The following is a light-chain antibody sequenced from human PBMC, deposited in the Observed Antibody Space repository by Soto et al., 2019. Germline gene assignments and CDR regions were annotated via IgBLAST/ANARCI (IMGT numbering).Light chain of an antibody. J-gene: IGKJ2*01. CDR3: QQYTNWPYT. CDR2: GAS. Sequence: EIVMTQSPATLSVSPGERASLSCRASQSVGSNLAWYQQTAGQAPRLFIYGASTRATGIPARFSGSGSGTEFTLTISSLQSEDFAVYSCQQYTNWPYTFGQGTKLEIK. V-gene: IGKV3-15*01. CDR1: QSVGSN.